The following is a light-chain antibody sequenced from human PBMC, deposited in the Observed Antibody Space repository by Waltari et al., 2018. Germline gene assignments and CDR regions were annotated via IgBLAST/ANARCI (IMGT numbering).Light chain of an antibody. J-gene: IGKJ1*01. Sequence: DIVMTQSPASLTVSLGEMATIKCRLSKSIFYSSDNKNYLGWYQQKPGQAPKLLIYWASAREPGVPDRFSGSGSGTDFTLTITSVQAEDVAVYYCHQYYDTLWTFGQGTTVEIK. CDR3: HQYYDTLWT. CDR2: WAS. V-gene: IGKV4-1*01. CDR1: KSIFYSSDNKNY.